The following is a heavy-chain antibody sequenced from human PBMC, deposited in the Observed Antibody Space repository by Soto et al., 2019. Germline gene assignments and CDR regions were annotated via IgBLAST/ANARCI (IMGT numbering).Heavy chain of an antibody. CDR2: IYYSGST. Sequence: SETLSLTCTVSGGSVSSGSYYWSWIRQPPGKGLEWIGYIYYSGSTNYNPSLKSRVTISVDTSKNQFSLKLSSVTAADTAVYYCAREGVDTAMGGYFDYWGQGTLVTVSS. CDR3: AREGVDTAMGGYFDY. J-gene: IGHJ4*02. CDR1: GGSVSSGSYY. D-gene: IGHD5-18*01. V-gene: IGHV4-61*01.